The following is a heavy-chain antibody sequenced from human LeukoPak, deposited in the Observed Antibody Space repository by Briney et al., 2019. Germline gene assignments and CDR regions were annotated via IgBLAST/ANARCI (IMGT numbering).Heavy chain of an antibody. CDR2: VSYSGTT. V-gene: IGHV4-59*01. J-gene: IGHJ4*02. D-gene: IGHD3-3*01. CDR3: ARGLVLRFLEWLSPDY. CDR1: GGSISSYY. Sequence: SETLSLTCTVSGGSISSYYWTWIRQPPGKGLEWIGYVSYSGTTKYNPSLKSRVTMSVDMSKNRLSLRLTSVTAADTAVYYCARGLVLRFLEWLSPDYWGQGTLVTVSS.